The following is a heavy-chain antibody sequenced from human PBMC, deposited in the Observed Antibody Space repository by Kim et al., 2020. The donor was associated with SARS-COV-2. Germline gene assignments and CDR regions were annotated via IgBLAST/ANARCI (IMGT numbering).Heavy chain of an antibody. CDR1: GFSFSSYA. D-gene: IGHD3-10*01. CDR2: IDDSGGRT. CDR3: AKNMNNHGSVV. Sequence: GGSLRLSCAASGFSFSSYAMNWVRRAPEKGLEWVSTIDDSGGRTYYADSVKGRFTISRDNSKNTLYLHMNSLRAEDTAVYYCAKNMNNHGSVVWSQGTTV. J-gene: IGHJ6*02. V-gene: IGHV3-23*01.